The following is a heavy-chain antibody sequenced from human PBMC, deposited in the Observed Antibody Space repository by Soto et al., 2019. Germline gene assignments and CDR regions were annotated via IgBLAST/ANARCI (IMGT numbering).Heavy chain of an antibody. J-gene: IGHJ4*02. CDR1: GGTFSSYA. CDR2: IIPIFGTA. Sequence: GPSVNVSCKASGGTFSSYAISWVRQATGQGLEWMGGIIPIFGTANYAQKFQGRVTITADKSTSTAYMELSSLRSEDTAVYYCARGPYCGGDCYSDLDYWGQGTLVTVSS. V-gene: IGHV1-69*06. CDR3: ARGPYCGGDCYSDLDY. D-gene: IGHD2-21*02.